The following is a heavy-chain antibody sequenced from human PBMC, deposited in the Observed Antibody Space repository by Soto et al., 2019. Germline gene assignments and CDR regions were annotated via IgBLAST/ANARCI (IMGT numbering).Heavy chain of an antibody. D-gene: IGHD5-18*01. CDR3: ARVGYSYGYLDY. V-gene: IGHV4-4*02. CDR1: GVSISSSNW. CDR2: IYHSGST. Sequence: PSETLSLTCAVSGVSISSSNWWSWVRQPPGKGLEWIGEIYHSGSTNYNPSLKSRVTISVDKSKNQFSLKLSSVTVADTAVYYCARVGYSYGYLDYWGQGTLVTVSS. J-gene: IGHJ4*02.